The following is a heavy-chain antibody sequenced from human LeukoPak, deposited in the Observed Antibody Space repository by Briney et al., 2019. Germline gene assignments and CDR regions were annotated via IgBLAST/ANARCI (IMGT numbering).Heavy chain of an antibody. CDR1: GGSISSYY. CDR2: IYTSGST. J-gene: IGHJ4*02. Sequence: SETLSLTCTVSGGSISSYYWSWMRQPAGKGLEWIGRIYTSGSTNYNPSLKSRVTMSLDTSKNHFSLKLSSVTAADTAVYYCARENDYDFWSGTMGYFDYWGQGTLVTVSS. D-gene: IGHD3-3*01. CDR3: ARENDYDFWSGTMGYFDY. V-gene: IGHV4-4*07.